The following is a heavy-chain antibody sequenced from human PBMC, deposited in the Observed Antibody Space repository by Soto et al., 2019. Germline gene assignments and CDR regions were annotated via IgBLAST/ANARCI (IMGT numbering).Heavy chain of an antibody. CDR3: AGPYYGSGSSDYYGMDV. CDR1: GDFIISSGYY. Sequence: PSETLSLTCSLSGDFIISSGYYWDWIRQPPGKGLEWIGYIYYSGTTSYNPSLKSRITISVDSSKIHFSLKLTSVTAADTAVYYCAGPYYGSGSSDYYGMDVWGQGTSVT. D-gene: IGHD3-10*01. CDR2: IYYSGTT. V-gene: IGHV4-39*02. J-gene: IGHJ6*02.